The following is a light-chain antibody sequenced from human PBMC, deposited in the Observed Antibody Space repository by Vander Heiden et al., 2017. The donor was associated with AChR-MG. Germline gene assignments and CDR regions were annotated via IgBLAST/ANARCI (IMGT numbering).Light chain of an antibody. CDR2: GAS. J-gene: IGKJ3*01. CDR1: QSITSS. V-gene: IGKV3-15*01. CDR3: QQYDYGLSFT. Sequence: EIVMTQSPATLSVSPGERATLSCRASQSITSSLAWYQQKPGQAPRLLIYGASTRATDIPARFSGSGSGTDFALTISSLQSEDFAIYYCQQYDYGLSFTFGHGTKVDVK.